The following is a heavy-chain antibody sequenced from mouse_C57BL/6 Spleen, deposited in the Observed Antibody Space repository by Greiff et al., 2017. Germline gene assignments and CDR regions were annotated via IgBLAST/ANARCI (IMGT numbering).Heavy chain of an antibody. J-gene: IGHJ2*01. CDR1: GYAFTNYL. Sequence: VQLQQSGAELVRPGTSVKVSCKASGYAFTNYLIEWVKQRPGQGLEWIGVINPGSGGTNYNEKFKGKATLTADKSSSTAYMQLSSLTSEDSAVYFWARDSSGSFDYWGQGTTLTVSS. CDR2: INPGSGGT. CDR3: ARDSSGSFDY. V-gene: IGHV1-54*01. D-gene: IGHD3-2*02.